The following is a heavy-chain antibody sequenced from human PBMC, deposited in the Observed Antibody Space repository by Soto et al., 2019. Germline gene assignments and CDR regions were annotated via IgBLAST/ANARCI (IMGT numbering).Heavy chain of an antibody. V-gene: IGHV3-30*03. J-gene: IGHJ4*02. Sequence: QVQLVESGGGVVQPGRSLRLSCTVSGFTFRSYGMQWVRQAPGKGLEWVAGISYDGSNEDYAASVKGRFTISRENSKNRWYQQMNSLRGEDTDMYYWGIGLSVIQPWLMAAYWRQETLGSVSS. CDR1: GFTFRSYG. D-gene: IGHD5-18*01. CDR2: ISYDGSNE. CDR3: GIGLSVIQPWLMAAY.